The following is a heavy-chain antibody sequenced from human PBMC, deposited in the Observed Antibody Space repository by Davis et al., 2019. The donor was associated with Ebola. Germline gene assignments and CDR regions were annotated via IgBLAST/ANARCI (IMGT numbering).Heavy chain of an antibody. CDR1: GFTFTNAW. CDR2: IKSKSDGVTT. CDR3: STGSMILGPTNAFDT. J-gene: IGHJ3*02. D-gene: IGHD3/OR15-3a*01. Sequence: GESLKISCAASGFTFTNAWMSWVRQAPGKGLEWVGRIKSKSDGVTTDYAVSVKGRFTISRDDTQNMLYLQMTSLKTEDTAVYYCSTGSMILGPTNAFDTWGQGTMVTVSS. V-gene: IGHV3-15*01.